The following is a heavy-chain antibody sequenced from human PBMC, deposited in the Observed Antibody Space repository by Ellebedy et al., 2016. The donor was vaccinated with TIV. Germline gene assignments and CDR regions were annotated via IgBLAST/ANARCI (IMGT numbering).Heavy chain of an antibody. D-gene: IGHD1-1*01. CDR2: IYTSGST. V-gene: IGHV4-4*07. J-gene: IGHJ6*02. CDR3: ARDVKLERPLGYYYYGMDV. CDR1: GGSISSYY. Sequence: SETLSLTXTVSGGSISSYYWSWIRQPAGKGLEWIGRIYTSGSTNYNPSLKSRVTMSVDTSKNQFSLKLSSVTAADTAVYYCARDVKLERPLGYYYYGMDVWGQGTTVTVSS.